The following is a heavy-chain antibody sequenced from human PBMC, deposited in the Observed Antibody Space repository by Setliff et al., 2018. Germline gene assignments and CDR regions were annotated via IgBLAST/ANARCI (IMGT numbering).Heavy chain of an antibody. D-gene: IGHD3-10*01. CDR3: ARLRAPGSHGLDP. CDR1: GFTSSMYG. CDR2: IRHDGSNE. J-gene: IGHJ5*02. V-gene: IGHV3-30*02. Sequence: PGGSLRLSCAASGFTSSMYGVHWVRQAPGKGLEWVAYIRHDGSNENYADSVKGRFTISRDNSRNTLFLQMNSLRAEDTGVYYCARLRAPGSHGLDPWGQGTLVTVSS.